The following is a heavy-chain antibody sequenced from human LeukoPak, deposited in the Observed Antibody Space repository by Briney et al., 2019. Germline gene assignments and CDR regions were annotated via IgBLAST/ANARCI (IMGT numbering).Heavy chain of an antibody. CDR1: GFTFSTYA. Sequence: GGSLRLSCAASGFTFSTYAMTWLRQAPGKGLKWVSAISAGGSSTVYADSMKGRFTISRDNSKNTLYLQMNSLRTEDTAVYYCAKSSSASTDWFVYWGQGTLVTVSS. J-gene: IGHJ4*02. D-gene: IGHD3-9*01. CDR2: ISAGGSST. CDR3: AKSSSASTDWFVY. V-gene: IGHV3-23*01.